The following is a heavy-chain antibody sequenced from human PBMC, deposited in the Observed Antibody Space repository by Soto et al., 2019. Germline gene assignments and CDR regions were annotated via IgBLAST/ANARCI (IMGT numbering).Heavy chain of an antibody. V-gene: IGHV1-3*01. CDR2: INAGNGNT. J-gene: IGHJ6*02. Sequence: QVQLVQSGAEVKKPGASVKVSCKASGYTFTSYAMHWVRQAPGQRLEWMGWINAGNGNTKYSQKFQGRVTITRDPSASTAYMELSSLRSEDTAVYYCARGTSRLLWFGELSGGMDVWGQGTTVTVSS. CDR1: GYTFTSYA. D-gene: IGHD3-10*01. CDR3: ARGTSRLLWFGELSGGMDV.